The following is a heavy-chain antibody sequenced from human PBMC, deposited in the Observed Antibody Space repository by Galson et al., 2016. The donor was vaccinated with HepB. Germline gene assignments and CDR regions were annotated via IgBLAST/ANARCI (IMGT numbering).Heavy chain of an antibody. D-gene: IGHD3-16*02. Sequence: SLRLSCAASGFTFSTYAMDWVRQAPGKGPEWVSAINGNGGSTYYTDSLKGRFTISRDNSKNTLYLQMNSLRAEDTAVYSCARCAYQSGNYRALDYWGQGTLVTVSS. V-gene: IGHV3-23*01. CDR2: INGNGGST. CDR3: ARCAYQSGNYRALDY. CDR1: GFTFSTYA. J-gene: IGHJ4*02.